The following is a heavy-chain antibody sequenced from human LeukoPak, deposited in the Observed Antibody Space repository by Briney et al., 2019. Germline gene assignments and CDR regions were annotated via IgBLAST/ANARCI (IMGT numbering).Heavy chain of an antibody. CDR2: IYSGGST. CDR1: GFTVSSNY. CDR3: ARGKSYYYYGMDV. J-gene: IGHJ6*02. D-gene: IGHD4-23*01. Sequence: GGSLRLSCAASGFTVSSNYMSWVRQAPGKGLEWVSVIYSGGSTYYADSVKGRFTISRDNSKNTLYLQMDSLRAEDTAVYYCARGKSYYYYGMDVWGQGTTVTVSS. V-gene: IGHV3-66*01.